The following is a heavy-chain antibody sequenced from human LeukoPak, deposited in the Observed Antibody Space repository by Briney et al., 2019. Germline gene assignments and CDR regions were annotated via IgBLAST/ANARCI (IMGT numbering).Heavy chain of an antibody. Sequence: GESLKISCKGSGYSLTSYWIGWVRQMPGKGLEWMGIIYPGDSDTRYSPSFQGQVTISADKSISTAYLQWSSLKASDTAMYYCARRDPYTSSPYTFDYWGQGTLVTVSS. CDR2: IYPGDSDT. V-gene: IGHV5-51*01. CDR1: GYSLTSYW. D-gene: IGHD6-6*01. CDR3: ARRDPYTSSPYTFDY. J-gene: IGHJ4*02.